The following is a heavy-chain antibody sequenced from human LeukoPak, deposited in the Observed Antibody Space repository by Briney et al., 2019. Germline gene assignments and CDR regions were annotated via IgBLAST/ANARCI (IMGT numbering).Heavy chain of an antibody. D-gene: IGHD1-26*01. CDR3: AKDLMGATLFFDY. CDR2: ISGSGGST. J-gene: IGHJ4*02. Sequence: GGSLRLSCAASGFTFSSYAMSWVRQAPGKGLEWASAISGSGGSTYYADSVKGRFTISRDNSKNTLYLQMNSLRAEDTAVYYCAKDLMGATLFFDYWGQGTLVTVSS. CDR1: GFTFSSYA. V-gene: IGHV3-23*01.